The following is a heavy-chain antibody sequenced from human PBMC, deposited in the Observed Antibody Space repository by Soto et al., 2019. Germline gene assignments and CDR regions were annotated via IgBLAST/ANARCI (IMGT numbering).Heavy chain of an antibody. CDR1: GGTFSSYA. D-gene: IGHD1-26*01. J-gene: IGHJ4*02. CDR2: IIPIFGTA. Sequence: GASVKVSCKASGGTFSSYAISWVRQAPGQGLEWMGGIIPIFGTANYAQKFQGRVTITADESTSTAYMELSSLRSEDTAVYYCARDVGATTGSLDYWGQGTLVTVSS. V-gene: IGHV1-69*13. CDR3: ARDVGATTGSLDY.